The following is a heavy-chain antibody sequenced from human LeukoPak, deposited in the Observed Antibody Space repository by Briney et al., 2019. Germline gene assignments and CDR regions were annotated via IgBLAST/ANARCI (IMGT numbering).Heavy chain of an antibody. CDR3: GRTYCSGGSCHFDY. J-gene: IGHJ4*02. D-gene: IGHD2-15*01. CDR2: IFYSGTT. CDR1: GGSIRSYY. V-gene: IGHV4-59*08. Sequence: SETPSLTCTVSGGSIRSYYWSWIRQPPGKGLEWVGYIFYSGTTDSNPSLKSRVTISVDTSKNQFSLKLSSVTAADTAVYYCGRTYCSGGSCHFDYWGQGTLVTVSS.